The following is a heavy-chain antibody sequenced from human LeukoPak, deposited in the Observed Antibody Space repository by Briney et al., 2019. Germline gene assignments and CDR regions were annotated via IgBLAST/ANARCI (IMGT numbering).Heavy chain of an antibody. V-gene: IGHV3-23*01. J-gene: IGHJ4*02. D-gene: IGHD5-18*01. Sequence: PGGSLRLSCAASGFTFSSCAMSWVRQAPGKGLEWVSAISGSGGSTYYADSVKGRFTISRDNSKNTLYLQMNSLRAEDTAVYYCAKDEELGYSYGAIDYWGQGTLVTVSS. CDR3: AKDEELGYSYGAIDY. CDR1: GFTFSSCA. CDR2: ISGSGGST.